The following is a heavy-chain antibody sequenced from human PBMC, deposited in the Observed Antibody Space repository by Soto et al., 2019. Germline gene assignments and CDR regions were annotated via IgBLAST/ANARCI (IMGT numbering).Heavy chain of an antibody. J-gene: IGHJ4*01. Sequence: EVELVESGGGLVKPGGSLTLSFAPSGLSFKNAWMNWVRQAPGKGREWVGRIKNKKDGGTTDNAAFVKGRFTISRDASENTLYLHMNGLKTEDTGVYFCTGLWFGEIYNYWGQGSLVTVSS. CDR2: IKNKKDGGTT. CDR3: TGLWFGEIYNY. D-gene: IGHD3-10*01. CDR1: GLSFKNAW. V-gene: IGHV3-15*07.